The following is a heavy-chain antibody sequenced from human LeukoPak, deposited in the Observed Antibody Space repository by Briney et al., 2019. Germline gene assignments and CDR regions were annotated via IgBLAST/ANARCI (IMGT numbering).Heavy chain of an antibody. V-gene: IGHV4-34*01. CDR1: GGSFSGYC. Sequence: SETLSLTCSVYGGSFSGYCWSWIRQPPGKGLEWIGEINHSGSTNYNPSLKTRVTISLDRSKDQFSLKLTSVTTADTAVYYCTRGKPETVFDSWGRGTLVTVSS. CDR2: INHSGST. J-gene: IGHJ4*01. CDR3: TRGKPETVFDS.